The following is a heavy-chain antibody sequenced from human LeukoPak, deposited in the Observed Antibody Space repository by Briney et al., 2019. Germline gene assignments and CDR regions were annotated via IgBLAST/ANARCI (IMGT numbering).Heavy chain of an antibody. Sequence: GGSLRLSCVASGFTFTDYAMTWVLQPPGRRLEWVSTITTTVGDTHYADSVKGRFTVSRDDSKGTLFLQMNSLRAEDTAVYYCARVGYDFWSGYYLDYWGQGTLVTVSS. CDR3: ARVGYDFWSGYYLDY. CDR1: GFTFTDYA. D-gene: IGHD3-3*01. J-gene: IGHJ4*02. CDR2: ITTTVGDT. V-gene: IGHV3-23*01.